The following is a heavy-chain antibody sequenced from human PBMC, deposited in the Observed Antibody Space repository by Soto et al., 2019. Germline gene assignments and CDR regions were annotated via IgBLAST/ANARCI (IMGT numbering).Heavy chain of an antibody. CDR2: IKEDGSER. D-gene: IGHD4-4*01. CDR1: GFTFSNYW. CDR3: TRGHPSIYNY. Sequence: LRLSCATSGFTFSNYWMSWVRQAPGKGLEWVANIKEDGSERYYVDSVKGRFTISRDNAKNSLYLQMTSLRPEDTAVYYCTRGHPSIYNYWGQGTLVTVSS. V-gene: IGHV3-7*01. J-gene: IGHJ4*02.